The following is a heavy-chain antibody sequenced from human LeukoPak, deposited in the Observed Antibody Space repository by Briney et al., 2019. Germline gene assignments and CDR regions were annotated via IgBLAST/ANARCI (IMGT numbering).Heavy chain of an antibody. CDR3: ARDGGGTGDY. CDR1: GGSFSDYY. CDR2: INHSGST. V-gene: IGHV4-34*01. D-gene: IGHD3-16*01. J-gene: IGHJ4*02. Sequence: PSETLSLTCAVYGGSFSDYYWSWIRQPPGKGLEWIGEINHSGSTNYNPSLKSRVSISVDTSKNQFSLKLSSVTAADTAVYYCARDGGGTGDYWGQGTLVTVSS.